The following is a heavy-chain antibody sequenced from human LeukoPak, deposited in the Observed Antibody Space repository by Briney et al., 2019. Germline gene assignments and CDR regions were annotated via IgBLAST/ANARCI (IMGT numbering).Heavy chain of an antibody. D-gene: IGHD6-19*01. CDR3: ARDNSIRQWLANYYYYYYMDV. V-gene: IGHV3-7*01. J-gene: IGHJ6*03. CDR1: GSTFSSYW. CDR2: IKQDGSEK. Sequence: GGSLRLSCAASGSTFSSYWMSWVRQAPGKGLEWVANIKQDGSEKYYVDSVKGRFTISRDNAKNSLYLQMNSLRAEDTAVYYCARDNSIRQWLANYYYYYYMDVWGKGTTVTVSS.